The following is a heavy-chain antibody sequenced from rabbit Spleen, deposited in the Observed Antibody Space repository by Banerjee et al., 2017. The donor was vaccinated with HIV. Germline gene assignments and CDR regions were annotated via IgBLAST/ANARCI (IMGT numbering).Heavy chain of an antibody. D-gene: IGHD8-1*01. CDR1: GFDLSSYYY. Sequence: QSLEESGGDLVKPGASLTLTCTASGFDLSSYYYMCWVRQAPGKGLEWIGCINTGSGSAYYARWAKGRFTISKTSSTTVTLQMPSLPAADTATYFCARDAGTSFSTYGMDLWGPGTLVTVS. CDR3: ARDAGTSFSTYGMDL. V-gene: IGHV1S40*01. CDR2: INTGSGSA. J-gene: IGHJ6*01.